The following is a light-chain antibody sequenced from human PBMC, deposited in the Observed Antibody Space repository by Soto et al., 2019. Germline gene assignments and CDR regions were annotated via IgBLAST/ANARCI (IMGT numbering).Light chain of an antibody. Sequence: QSVLTQPPSLSGAPGQRLTISCIGSSSNIGAGYDVHWYQQFPGTAPKLLIYGNSNRPSGVPDRFSGSKSGTSASLAITGLQAEDEADYYCQSYDSSLSGSEVFGTGTKVTVL. CDR2: GNS. CDR1: SSNIGAGYD. J-gene: IGLJ1*01. CDR3: QSYDSSLSGSEV. V-gene: IGLV1-40*01.